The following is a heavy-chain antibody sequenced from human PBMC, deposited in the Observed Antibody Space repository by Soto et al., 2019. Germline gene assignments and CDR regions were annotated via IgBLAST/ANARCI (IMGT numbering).Heavy chain of an antibody. CDR1: GFTFSNYA. Sequence: GSVRLSCSASGFTFSNYAMSWVLQSPWKGLEWVSGVSSTGTSPYYAGSVQGRFTISRDNSKNMFYLQMKSLRAEDTAIYYCAKARPSGGYYYVEAFDVWGQGTMVTVSS. D-gene: IGHD3-22*01. V-gene: IGHV3-23*01. CDR3: AKARPSGGYYYVEAFDV. J-gene: IGHJ3*01. CDR2: VSSTGTSP.